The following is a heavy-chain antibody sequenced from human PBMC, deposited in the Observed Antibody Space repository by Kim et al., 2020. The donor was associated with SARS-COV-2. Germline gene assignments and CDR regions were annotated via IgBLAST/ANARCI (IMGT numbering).Heavy chain of an antibody. J-gene: IGHJ4*02. Sequence: SETLSLTCAVYGGSFSGYYWCWIRQPPGKGLEWIGEINHSGSTNYNPSLKSRVTISVDTSKNQFSLKLSSVTAADTAVYYCARGRVAVPAGMAPGSDYWGQGTLVSVSA. D-gene: IGHD2-2*01. CDR2: INHSGST. CDR1: GGSFSGYY. V-gene: IGHV4-34*01. CDR3: ARGRVAVPAGMAPGSDY.